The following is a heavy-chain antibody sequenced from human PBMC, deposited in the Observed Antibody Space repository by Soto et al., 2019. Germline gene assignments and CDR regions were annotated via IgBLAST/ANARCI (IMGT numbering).Heavy chain of an antibody. J-gene: IGHJ6*02. D-gene: IGHD3-9*01. V-gene: IGHV4-31*03. Sequence: SETLSLTCTVSGGSISSGGYYWSWIRQHPGKGLEWIGYIYYSGSTYYNPSLKSRVTISVDTSKNQFSLKLSSATAADTAVYYCARANILTGYYSYYYYYGMDVWGQGTTVTVSS. CDR3: ARANILTGYYSYYYYYGMDV. CDR2: IYYSGST. CDR1: GGSISSGGYY.